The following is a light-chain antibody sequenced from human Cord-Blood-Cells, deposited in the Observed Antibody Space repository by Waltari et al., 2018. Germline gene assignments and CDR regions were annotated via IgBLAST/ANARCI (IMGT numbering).Light chain of an antibody. Sequence: EIVMTQSPATLSLSPGERATLSCRASQSVSSSYLSWYQQKPGQAPRLLIYGASTRATGIPAWWSGSGSGTDFTLTISSRQPEDFAVYYCQPEYNVPLTFGGGTKVEIK. CDR2: GAS. CDR1: QSVSSSY. V-gene: IGKV3D-7*01. J-gene: IGKJ4*01. CDR3: QPEYNVPLT.